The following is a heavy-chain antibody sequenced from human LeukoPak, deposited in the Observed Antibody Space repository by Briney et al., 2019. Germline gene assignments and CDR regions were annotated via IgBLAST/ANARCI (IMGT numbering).Heavy chain of an antibody. V-gene: IGHV1-69*13. CDR2: ILPIFGTS. CDR3: ARAEDQGRYFDWLPGFDP. J-gene: IGHJ5*02. CDR1: GGTFSSYV. Sequence: SVTVSCTASGGTFSSYVINWVRQAPGQGLEWMGGILPIFGTSIYAQQFQGRVTITADESTNTAYMELNRLRSDDTATYYCARAEDQGRYFDWLPGFDPWGQGTLVTVSS. D-gene: IGHD3-9*01.